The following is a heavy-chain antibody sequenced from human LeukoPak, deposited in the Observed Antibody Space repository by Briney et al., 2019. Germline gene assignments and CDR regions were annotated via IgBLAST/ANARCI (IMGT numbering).Heavy chain of an antibody. V-gene: IGHV5-51*01. CDR3: VLYDDSGHVPK. Sequence: GESLKISCKGSEYSFTSHWIGWVRQMPGKGLEWMGFINPGDSDTRYGPPFQGQVTISADKSISTAYLQWSSLKASDTAMYYCVLYDDSGHVPKWGQGTLVTVSS. D-gene: IGHD3-22*01. CDR2: INPGDSDT. CDR1: EYSFTSHW. J-gene: IGHJ4*02.